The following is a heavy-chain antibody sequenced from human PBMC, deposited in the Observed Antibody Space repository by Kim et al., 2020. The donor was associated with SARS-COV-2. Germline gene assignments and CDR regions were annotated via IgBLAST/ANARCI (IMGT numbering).Heavy chain of an antibody. D-gene: IGHD1-7*01. CDR1: GDSVSSNSAA. CDR3: ARDPYNWNYLAGWFDP. J-gene: IGHJ5*02. Sequence: SQTLSLTCAISGDSVSSNSAAWNWIRQSPSRGLEWLGRTYYRSKWYNDYAVSVKSRITINPDTSKNQFSLQLNSVTPEDTAVYYCARDPYNWNYLAGWFDPWGQGTLVTVSS. CDR2: TYYRSKWYN. V-gene: IGHV6-1*01.